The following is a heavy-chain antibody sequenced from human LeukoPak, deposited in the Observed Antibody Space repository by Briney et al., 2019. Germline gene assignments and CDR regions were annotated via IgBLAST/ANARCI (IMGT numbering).Heavy chain of an antibody. J-gene: IGHJ3*02. CDR3: ARDRCESNKPNDAFDI. CDR1: GGSISSYY. D-gene: IGHD4-17*01. V-gene: IGHV4-59*01. CDR2: IYYTGST. Sequence: SETLSLTCSVSGGSISSYYWSWIRQPPGKGLEWIGYIYYTGSTNYNPSLESRVTISIDTSKKQLSLKLRSVTAADTAVYYCARDRCESNKPNDAFDIWGQGTMVTVSS.